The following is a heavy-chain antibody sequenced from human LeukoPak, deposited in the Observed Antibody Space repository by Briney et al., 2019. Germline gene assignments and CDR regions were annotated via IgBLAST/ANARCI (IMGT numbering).Heavy chain of an antibody. Sequence: TGGSLRLSCAASGFTFSSYSMNWVRQAPGKGLEWVSSISSSSSYIYYADSVKGRFTISRDNAKNSLYLQMNSLRAEDTAVYYCARNILTGYYTGFDYWGQGTLVTVSS. V-gene: IGHV3-21*01. CDR3: ARNILTGYYTGFDY. D-gene: IGHD3-9*01. CDR1: GFTFSSYS. CDR2: ISSSSSYI. J-gene: IGHJ4*02.